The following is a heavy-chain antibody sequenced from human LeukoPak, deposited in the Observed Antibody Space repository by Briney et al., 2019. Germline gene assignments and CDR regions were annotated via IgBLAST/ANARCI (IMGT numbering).Heavy chain of an antibody. CDR2: ISAYNGNT. D-gene: IGHD2-15*01. Sequence: ASVKVSCKASDYTFTSYGISWVRQAPGQGLEWMGWISAYNGNTNYAQQFQGRVTMTTDTSTSTAYMELRSLRSDDTAVYYCAREPVVVVAATDHYFDYWGQGTLVTVSS. CDR1: DYTFTSYG. V-gene: IGHV1-18*01. J-gene: IGHJ4*02. CDR3: AREPVVVVAATDHYFDY.